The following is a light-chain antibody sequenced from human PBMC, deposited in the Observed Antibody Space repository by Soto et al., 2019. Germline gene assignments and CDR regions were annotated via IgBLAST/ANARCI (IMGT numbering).Light chain of an antibody. Sequence: SYELTQPPSVSVSPGQTASITCSGDKLGNKYACWYQQKPGQSPVVVIYEDSKRPSGIPERFSGSNSGNTATLTISGTQAMDEADYYCQVWDRSTVVFGGGTQLTVL. V-gene: IGLV3-1*01. CDR2: EDS. CDR3: QVWDRSTVV. J-gene: IGLJ2*01. CDR1: KLGNKY.